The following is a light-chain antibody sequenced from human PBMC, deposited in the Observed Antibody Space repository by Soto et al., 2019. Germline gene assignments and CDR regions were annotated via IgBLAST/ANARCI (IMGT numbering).Light chain of an antibody. V-gene: IGKV1-27*01. Sequence: DIPMTQSPSSLSASVGDRVTITCRASQGINNYVAWYQQKPGKPPKLLLYAASTLQSGVPSRFSGSGSGTDVTLTINSLQPEDVATYSCQKYSSVPVFGPGTKVDIK. CDR3: QKYSSVPV. J-gene: IGKJ3*01. CDR2: AAS. CDR1: QGINNY.